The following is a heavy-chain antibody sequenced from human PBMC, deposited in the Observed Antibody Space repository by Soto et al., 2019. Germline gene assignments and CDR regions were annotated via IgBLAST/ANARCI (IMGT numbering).Heavy chain of an antibody. J-gene: IGHJ4*02. CDR3: GGSSGLDYFAY. V-gene: IGHV3-48*01. CDR1: GFTFSSYS. D-gene: IGHD3-22*01. CDR2: ISSSSSTI. Sequence: PGGSLRLSCAASGFTFSSYSMNWVRQAPGRGLEWVSYISSSSSTIYYADSVKGRFTISRDNAKNSLYLQMNSLRAEDTAVYYCGGSSGLDYFAYWGQGTLVTVS.